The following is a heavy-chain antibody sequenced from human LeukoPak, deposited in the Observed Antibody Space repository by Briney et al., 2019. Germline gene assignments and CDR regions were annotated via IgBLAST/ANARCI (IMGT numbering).Heavy chain of an antibody. J-gene: IGHJ6*04. CDR1: GFTFDDYA. D-gene: IGHD3-10*01. CDR2: INWNSDSI. CDR3: VRGKANYGSGSDI. Sequence: PGGSLRLSCAASGFTFDDYAMHWVRQAPGKGLEWVSGINWNSDSIGYADSVKGRFTTSRDNARNSLYLQMNSMSAEDTAVSYCVRGKANYGSGSDIWGKGTTVTVSS. V-gene: IGHV3-9*01.